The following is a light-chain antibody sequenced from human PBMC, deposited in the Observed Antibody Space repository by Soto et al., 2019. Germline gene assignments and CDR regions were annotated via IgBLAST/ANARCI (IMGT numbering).Light chain of an antibody. CDR3: QQYHSDPIT. Sequence: DIVMTQSLDSLAVSPGERATPNCKSSQSVLSTSNNKNYLAWFQQKPGQPPKLVIYWASVRASGVPDRFSGSGSGTDFTLTISSLQAEDVAVYYCQQYHSDPITFGQGTRLEIK. J-gene: IGKJ5*01. CDR1: QSVLSTSNNKNY. V-gene: IGKV4-1*01. CDR2: WAS.